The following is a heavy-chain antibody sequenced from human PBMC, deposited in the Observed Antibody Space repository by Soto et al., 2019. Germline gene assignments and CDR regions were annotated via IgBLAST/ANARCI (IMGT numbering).Heavy chain of an antibody. CDR2: IYYRGRT. Sequence: QVQLQESGPGLVKPSQTLSLTCTVSGGSIDNYEYYWTWIRQPPGKGLEWVGYIYYRGRTNYNPSLNSRLTISLDTSKNQFSLRLTSVSAADTAMYYCARDRSNSPDYFDFWGKGTLVTVSS. CDR1: GGSIDNYEYY. J-gene: IGHJ4*02. D-gene: IGHD6-6*01. V-gene: IGHV4-30-4*01. CDR3: ARDRSNSPDYFDF.